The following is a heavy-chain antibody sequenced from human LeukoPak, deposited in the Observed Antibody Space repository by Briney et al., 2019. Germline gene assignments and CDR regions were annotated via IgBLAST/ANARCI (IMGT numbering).Heavy chain of an antibody. CDR3: ARDHDWAFDL. J-gene: IGHJ4*02. CDR2: INHNAEMI. Sequence: SEGSLRLSCEASGFPFGSYVMSWVRRAPGKGLEWIAYINHNAEMIFYPDFVKGRFTISRDNAKNSLYLQMNALRYEDTAIYYCARDHDWAFDLWGQGTLVTVSS. V-gene: IGHV3-48*02. CDR1: GFPFGSYV. D-gene: IGHD3-9*01.